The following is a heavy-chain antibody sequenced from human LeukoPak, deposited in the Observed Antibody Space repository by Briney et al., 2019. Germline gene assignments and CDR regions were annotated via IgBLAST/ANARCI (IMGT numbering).Heavy chain of an antibody. D-gene: IGHD3-3*01. V-gene: IGHV1-18*01. Sequence: GASVKVSCKASGYTFTSYGISWVRQAPGQGLEWMGWISAYNGNTNYVQKFQGRVTMTRDTSTSTVYMELSSLRSEDTAVYYCARDLSRITIFGVVIGYFDYWGQGTLVTVSS. CDR2: ISAYNGNT. CDR1: GYTFTSYG. J-gene: IGHJ4*02. CDR3: ARDLSRITIFGVVIGYFDY.